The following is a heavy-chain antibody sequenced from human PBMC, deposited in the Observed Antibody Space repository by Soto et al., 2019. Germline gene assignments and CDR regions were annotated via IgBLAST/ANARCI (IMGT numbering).Heavy chain of an antibody. CDR2: IWYDGSNK. CDR1: GFTFSSYG. V-gene: IGHV3-33*01. Sequence: GGSLRLSCAASGFTFSSYGMHWVRQAPGKGLEWVAVIWYDGSNKYYADSVKGRFTISRDNSRHTLYLQMSSLRGEDTAVYYCARDTDGGNRAPSDYWGQGTLVT. CDR3: ARDTDGGNRAPSDY. D-gene: IGHD2-15*01. J-gene: IGHJ4*02.